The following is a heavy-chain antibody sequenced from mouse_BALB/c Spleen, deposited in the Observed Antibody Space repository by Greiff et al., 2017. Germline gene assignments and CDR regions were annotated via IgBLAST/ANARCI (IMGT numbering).Heavy chain of an antibody. J-gene: IGHJ3*01. CDR1: GFTFSSFG. CDR2: ISSGSSTI. Sequence: EVQGVESGGGLVQPGGSRKLSCAASGFTFSSFGMHWVRQAPEKGLEWVAYISSGSSTIYYADTVKGRFTISRDNPKNTLFLQMTSLRSEDTAMYYCARSPSYGNWFAYWGQGTLVTVSA. CDR3: ARSPSYGNWFAY. V-gene: IGHV5-17*02. D-gene: IGHD2-10*01.